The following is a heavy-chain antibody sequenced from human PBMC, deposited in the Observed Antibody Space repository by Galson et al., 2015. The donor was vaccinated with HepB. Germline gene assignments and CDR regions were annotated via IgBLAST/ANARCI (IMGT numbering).Heavy chain of an antibody. CDR1: GFTFSTYG. Sequence: SLRLSCAASGFTFSTYGMHWVRQAPGKGLEWVAFIRYDGSNKYYADSVKGRFTISRDNSKNTLYLQMNSLRAEDTAVYYCAKDHDYGGVFDYWGQGTLVTVSS. D-gene: IGHD4-17*01. CDR3: AKDHDYGGVFDY. CDR2: IRYDGSNK. V-gene: IGHV3-30*02. J-gene: IGHJ4*02.